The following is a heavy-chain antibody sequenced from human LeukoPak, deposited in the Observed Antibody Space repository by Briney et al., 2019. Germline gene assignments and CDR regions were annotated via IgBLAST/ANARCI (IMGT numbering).Heavy chain of an antibody. J-gene: IGHJ1*01. D-gene: IGHD3-10*01. Sequence: GGSLRLSCAASGFTFSSYWMHWVRQAPGKGLVWVSRINSDGSITNYADSVKGRFTISRDNAKNTLYLQMNSLRAEDTAVYYCASDSYGSGSYTSWVFQHWGQGTLVTVSS. V-gene: IGHV3-74*01. CDR2: INSDGSIT. CDR1: GFTFSSYW. CDR3: ASDSYGSGSYTSWVFQH.